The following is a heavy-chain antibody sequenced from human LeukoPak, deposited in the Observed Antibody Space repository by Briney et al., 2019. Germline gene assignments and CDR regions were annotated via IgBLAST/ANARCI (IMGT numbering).Heavy chain of an antibody. J-gene: IGHJ5*02. Sequence: SETLSLTCTVSGYSISSGYYWGWIRQPPGKGLEGIGSIYHSGSTYYNPSLKSGVTISVDTSKNQFSLKLSSVTAADTAVYYCARDARIQLWFSTDWFDPWGQGTLVTVSS. CDR3: ARDARIQLWFSTDWFDP. CDR2: IYHSGST. D-gene: IGHD5-18*01. CDR1: GYSISSGYY. V-gene: IGHV4-38-2*02.